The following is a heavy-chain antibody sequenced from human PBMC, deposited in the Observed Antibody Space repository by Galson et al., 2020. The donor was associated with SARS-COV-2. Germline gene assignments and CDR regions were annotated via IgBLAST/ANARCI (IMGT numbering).Heavy chain of an antibody. D-gene: IGHD2-21*01. CDR1: GFTFSNSA. CDR3: ARDGEFYGVDD. V-gene: IGHV3-30*01. Sequence: GESLKISCAASGFTFSNSAMHWVRQAPGKGLEWVAVISYDGSNKYYADSVKGRFTISRDNSKNTLYLQMNSLRAEDTAVYSCARDGEFYGVDDGGQGTLGNVCS. J-gene: IGHJ4*02. CDR2: ISYDGSNK.